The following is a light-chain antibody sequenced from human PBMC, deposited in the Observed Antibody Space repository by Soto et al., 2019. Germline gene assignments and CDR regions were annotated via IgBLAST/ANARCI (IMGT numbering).Light chain of an antibody. Sequence: QSVLTQPPSTSGTPGQRVTFSCSGGSSNIGSNTVTWYQHLPGTAPKLLIYSNNQRPSGVPDRFSGSKSGTSASLAVSGLQSEDEADYYCAAWDDNLNGYVFGTGTKVTVL. CDR3: AAWDDNLNGYV. CDR1: SSNIGSNT. CDR2: SNN. V-gene: IGLV1-44*01. J-gene: IGLJ1*01.